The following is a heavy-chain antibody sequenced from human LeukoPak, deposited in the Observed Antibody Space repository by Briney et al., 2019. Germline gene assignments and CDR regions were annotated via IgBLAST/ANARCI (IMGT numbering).Heavy chain of an antibody. J-gene: IGHJ4*02. D-gene: IGHD3-22*01. CDR3: ARGAYYYDSSGPFDY. Sequence: GASVKVSCKASGYTFTSYAMHWVRQAPGQRLEWMGWINAGNGNTKYSQKFQGRVTITRDTSASTAYMELSSLRSEDTAVYYCARGAYYYDSSGPFDYWGQGTLVTVSS. V-gene: IGHV1-3*01. CDR2: INAGNGNT. CDR1: GYTFTSYA.